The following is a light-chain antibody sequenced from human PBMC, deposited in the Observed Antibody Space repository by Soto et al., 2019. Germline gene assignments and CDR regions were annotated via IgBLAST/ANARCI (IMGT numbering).Light chain of an antibody. CDR3: QKYDSLPFT. V-gene: IGKV1-27*01. CDR1: QDISNY. Sequence: DIQMTQSPSSLSASVGDSVTITCRASQDISNYLAWFQQRPGKPPKLLIYAASTLESGVPSRFSDGRSGTDFTLSISSLQPEDVAIFYCQKYDSLPFTFGPGTKVDIK. CDR2: AAS. J-gene: IGKJ3*01.